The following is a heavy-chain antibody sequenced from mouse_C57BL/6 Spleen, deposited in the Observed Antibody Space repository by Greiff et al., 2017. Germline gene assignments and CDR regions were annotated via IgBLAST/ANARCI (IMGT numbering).Heavy chain of an antibody. D-gene: IGHD1-1*01. Sequence: EVQLVESGPGLAKPSQTLSLTCSVTGYSITSDYWNWIRKFPGNKLEYMGYISYSGSTYYNPSLKSRISITRDTSKNQYYLQLNSVTTEDTATYYCARYRYYGSSHWYFDVWGTGTTVTVSS. V-gene: IGHV3-8*01. J-gene: IGHJ1*03. CDR3: ARYRYYGSSHWYFDV. CDR2: ISYSGST. CDR1: GYSITSDY.